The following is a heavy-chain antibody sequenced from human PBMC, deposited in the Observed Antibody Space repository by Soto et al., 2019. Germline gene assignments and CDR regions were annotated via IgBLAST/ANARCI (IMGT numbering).Heavy chain of an antibody. CDR3: ARGRYGDY. CDR1: GYDFTTYG. D-gene: IGHD1-1*01. CDR2: ISAHNGNT. V-gene: IGHV1-18*01. J-gene: IGHJ4*02. Sequence: QVHLVQSGAEVKKPGASVKVSCKGSGYDFTTYGITWVRQAPGQGLEWMAWISAHNGNTDYAQKLQGRVTVTRDTSTSTAYKELRSLTSDDTAMYYCARGRYGDYWGQGALVTVSS.